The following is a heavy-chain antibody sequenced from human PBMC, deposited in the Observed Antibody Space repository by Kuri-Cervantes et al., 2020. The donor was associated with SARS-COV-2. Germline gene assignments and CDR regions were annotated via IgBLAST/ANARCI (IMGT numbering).Heavy chain of an antibody. CDR2: ISGSGGST. Sequence: GESLKISCAASGFTFSSYAMSWVRQAPGKGLGWVSAISGSGGSTYYADSVRGRFTISRDNSKNTLYLQMNSLRAEDTAVYYCAKGVVGVGYSVPLQGSGEPYGMDVWGQGTTVTVSS. V-gene: IGHV3-23*01. J-gene: IGHJ6*02. D-gene: IGHD3-10*01. CDR1: GFTFSSYA. CDR3: AKGVVGVGYSVPLQGSGEPYGMDV.